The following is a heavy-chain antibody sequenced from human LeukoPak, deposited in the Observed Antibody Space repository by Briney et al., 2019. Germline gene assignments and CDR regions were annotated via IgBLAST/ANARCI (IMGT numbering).Heavy chain of an antibody. J-gene: IGHJ3*02. CDR1: GYTFTNYW. Sequence: GESLRISCKGSGYTFTNYWIHWVRQMPGKGLEWMGNVYPGDSDTRYSPSFQGQVTISADKSITTTYLQWNSLKASDAAIYYCARQLDYGGFGAFGIWGQGTMVTVSS. D-gene: IGHD4-23*01. V-gene: IGHV5-51*01. CDR3: ARQLDYGGFGAFGI. CDR2: VYPGDSDT.